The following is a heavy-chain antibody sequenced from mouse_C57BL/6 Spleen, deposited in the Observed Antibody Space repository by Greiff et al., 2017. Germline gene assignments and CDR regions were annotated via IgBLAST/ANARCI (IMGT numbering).Heavy chain of an antibody. CDR1: GFTFTDYY. V-gene: IGHV7-3*01. J-gene: IGHJ4*01. Sequence: EVQRVESGGGLVQPGGSLSLSCAASGFTFTDYYMSWVRQPPGKALEWLGFIRHKANGYTTEYSASVKGRFTNSRDNSQSIRYLPMTALIAEYSATYYCARYTDSSGYGYAMDYCGQGTSVTVSS. CDR2: IRHKANGYTT. CDR3: ARYTDSSGYGYAMDY. D-gene: IGHD3-2*02.